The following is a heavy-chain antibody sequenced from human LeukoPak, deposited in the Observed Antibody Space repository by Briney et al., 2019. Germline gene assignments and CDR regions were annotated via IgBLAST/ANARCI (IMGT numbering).Heavy chain of an antibody. D-gene: IGHD3-9*01. CDR2: IIPIFGTA. CDR1: GGTFSSCA. Sequence: GASVKVSCKASGGTFSSCAISWVRQAPGQGLEWMGGIIPIFGTANYAQKFQGRVTITADESTSTAYMELSGLRSEDTAVYYCARDVEGVYDILTGYAHWGQGTLVTVSS. V-gene: IGHV1-69*13. J-gene: IGHJ4*02. CDR3: ARDVEGVYDILTGYAH.